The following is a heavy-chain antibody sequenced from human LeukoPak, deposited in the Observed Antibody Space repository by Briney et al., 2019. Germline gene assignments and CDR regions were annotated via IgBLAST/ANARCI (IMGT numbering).Heavy chain of an antibody. V-gene: IGHV3-20*04. D-gene: IGHD6-13*01. CDR2: INWNGRST. J-gene: IGHJ4*01. Sequence: GGGLRVSCAGCGDTFHDYGMSWVRQAPGRGLESVSGINWNGRSTAYADSVRGRFTISRDNAKNSLYLQMNSLRAEDTAVYYRARFHGSSSWHYWGQGNLVTVS. CDR1: GDTFHDYG. CDR3: ARFHGSSSWHY.